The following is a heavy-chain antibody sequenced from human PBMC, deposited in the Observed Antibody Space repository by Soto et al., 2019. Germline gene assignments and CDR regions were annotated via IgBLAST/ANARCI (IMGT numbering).Heavy chain of an antibody. D-gene: IGHD1-26*01. CDR1: GGSFSGYY. CDR2: IYYSGST. CDR3: ARPSHSGSYYDY. V-gene: IGHV4-34*01. J-gene: IGHJ4*02. Sequence: SETLSLTCAVYGGSFSGYYWSWIRQPPGKGLEWIGSIYYSGSTYYNPSLKSRVTISVDTSKNQFSLKLSSVTAADTAVYYCARPSHSGSYYDYSGQGTLVTVSS.